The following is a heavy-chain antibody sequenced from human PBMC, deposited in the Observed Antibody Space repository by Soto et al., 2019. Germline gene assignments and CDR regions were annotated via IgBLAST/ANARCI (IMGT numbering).Heavy chain of an antibody. CDR1: GFTFSSYW. J-gene: IGHJ4*02. CDR2: INSDGSST. V-gene: IGHV3-74*01. D-gene: IGHD3-22*01. Sequence: PGGSLRLSCAASGFTFSSYWMHWVRQAPGKGLVWVSRINSDGSSTSYADSVKGRFTISRDNAKNTLYLQMNSLRAEDTAVYYCPRDLTKKYYYDSSGLDYWGQGTLVTVSS. CDR3: PRDLTKKYYYDSSGLDY.